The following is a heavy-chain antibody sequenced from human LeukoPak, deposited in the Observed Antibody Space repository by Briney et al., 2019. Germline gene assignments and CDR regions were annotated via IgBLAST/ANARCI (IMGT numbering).Heavy chain of an antibody. CDR1: GFTFSSNY. CDR3: ARVTGLRYFEN. D-gene: IGHD3-9*01. Sequence: GGSLRLSCAASGFTFSSNYMSWVRQAPGKGLEWVSVIYSGGSTYYSDSVKGRFTISRDNSKNTLYLQMNSLRAEDTAVYYCARVTGLRYFENWGQGTLVTVSS. J-gene: IGHJ4*02. V-gene: IGHV3-53*01. CDR2: IYSGGST.